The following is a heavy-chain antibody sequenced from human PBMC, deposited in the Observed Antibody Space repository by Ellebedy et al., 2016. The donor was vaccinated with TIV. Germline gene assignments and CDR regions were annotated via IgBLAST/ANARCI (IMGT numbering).Heavy chain of an antibody. J-gene: IGHJ6*03. CDR3: ARDSGMRSGTDPVDDFNYMDV. D-gene: IGHD1-7*01. V-gene: IGHV1-69*13. CDR1: GDTFSSYA. CDR2: IIPAFGTV. Sequence: SVKVSCXSSGDTFSSYAISWVRQAPGQGLEWVGGIIPAFGTVRYAQKFQGRVTISADDSIVTAYMEVNSLRSDDTAVYYCARDSGMRSGTDPVDDFNYMDVWGKGTMVTVSS.